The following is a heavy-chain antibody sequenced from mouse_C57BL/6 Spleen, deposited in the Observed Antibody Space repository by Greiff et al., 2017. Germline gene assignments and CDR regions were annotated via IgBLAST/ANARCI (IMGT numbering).Heavy chain of an antibody. Sequence: QVQLQQPGAELVKPGASVKLSCKASGYTFTSYWMPWVKQRPGQGLEWIGMIHPNSGSTNYNEKFKSKATLTVDKSSSTAYMQLSSLTSEDSAVYYCARYGLRRDYYAMDYWGQGTSVTVSS. J-gene: IGHJ4*01. V-gene: IGHV1-64*01. CDR2: IHPNSGST. CDR3: ARYGLRRDYYAMDY. CDR1: GYTFTSYW. D-gene: IGHD2-2*01.